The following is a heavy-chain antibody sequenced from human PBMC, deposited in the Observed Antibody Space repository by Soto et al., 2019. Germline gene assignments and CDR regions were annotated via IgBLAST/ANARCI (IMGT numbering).Heavy chain of an antibody. Sequence: PSETLSLTGTVSGASISGFYCSWIRKSAWKGLEWIGRIYATGTTDYNPSLKSRVMMSVDTSKKQFSPKLRPVTASDTAVDYCVRDGTKTLRDWFDPWGQGISVAVSS. V-gene: IGHV4-4*07. J-gene: IGHJ5*02. D-gene: IGHD1-1*01. CDR3: VRDGTKTLRDWFDP. CDR2: IYATGTT. CDR1: GASISGFY.